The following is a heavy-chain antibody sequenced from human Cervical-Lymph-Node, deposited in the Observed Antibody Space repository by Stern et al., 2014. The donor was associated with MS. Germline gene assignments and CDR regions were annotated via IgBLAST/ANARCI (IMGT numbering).Heavy chain of an antibody. J-gene: IGHJ6*02. D-gene: IGHD1-1*01. Sequence: VQLGQSGAEVKKPGESLKISCKGSGYTFTNNWIAWVRQMPGKGLEWMGIIYPDDSDIRYSPSLQGPATIPADQSISTASLQGSSLKAADSAVYYCARPPPRRKWDDPNYGMDVWGQGTTVTVSS. CDR2: IYPDDSDI. CDR1: GYTFTNNW. CDR3: ARPPPRRKWDDPNYGMDV. V-gene: IGHV5-51*03.